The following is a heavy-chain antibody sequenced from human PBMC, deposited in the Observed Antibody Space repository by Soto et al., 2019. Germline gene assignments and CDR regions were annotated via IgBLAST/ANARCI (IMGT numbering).Heavy chain of an antibody. V-gene: IGHV1-24*01. CDR3: ARSGQSGSSSWYLVY. D-gene: IGHD6-13*01. CDR2: FDPEDSKM. Sequence: GASGKVTCKVTGYSLSEFSMHWVRQAPGKGLGWMGGFDPEDSKMTPAQKFQGRLTLTEDTSAETAYMELRSLRSEDTAVYYCARSGQSGSSSWYLVYWG. J-gene: IGHJ4*01. CDR1: GYSLSEFS.